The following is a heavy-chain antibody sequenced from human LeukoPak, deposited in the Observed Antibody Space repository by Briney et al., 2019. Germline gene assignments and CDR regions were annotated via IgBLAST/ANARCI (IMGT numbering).Heavy chain of an antibody. J-gene: IGHJ6*02. D-gene: IGHD3-10*01. V-gene: IGHV3-23*01. Sequence: PGGSLRLSCAASGFTFNDYGMTWVRQAPGKGLEWVSAISGSGGSTYYADSVKGRFTISRDNSKNTLYLQMNSLRAEDTAVYYCAKVRDYYYYGMDVWGQGTTVTVSS. CDR2: ISGSGGST. CDR1: GFTFNDYG. CDR3: AKVRDYYYYGMDV.